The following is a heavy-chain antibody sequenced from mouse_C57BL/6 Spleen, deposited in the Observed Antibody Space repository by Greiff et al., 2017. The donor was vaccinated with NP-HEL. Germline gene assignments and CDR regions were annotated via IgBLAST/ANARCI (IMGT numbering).Heavy chain of an antibody. J-gene: IGHJ3*01. D-gene: IGHD2-2*01. CDR3: ARGEYGYDEAWFAY. V-gene: IGHV1-52*01. Sequence: VQLQQPGAELVRPGSSVKLSCKASGYTFTSYWMHWVKQRPIQGLEWIGNIDPSDSETHYNQKFKDKATLTVDKSSSTAYMQLSSLTSEDSAVYYCARGEYGYDEAWFAYWGQGTLVTVSA. CDR2: IDPSDSET. CDR1: GYTFTSYW.